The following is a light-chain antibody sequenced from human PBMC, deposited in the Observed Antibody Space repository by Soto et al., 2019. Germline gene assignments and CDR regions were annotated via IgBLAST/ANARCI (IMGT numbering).Light chain of an antibody. Sequence: QSALTQPRSVSGSPGQSVTISCTGTSSDVGGYNYVSWYHQHPGKAPKLMIYDVSKRPSGVPDRFSGSKSGNTASLTISGLQAEDEADYYCCSYAGSYTSYVVFGGGTKVTVL. CDR3: CSYAGSYTSYVV. V-gene: IGLV2-11*01. J-gene: IGLJ2*01. CDR1: SSDVGGYNY. CDR2: DVS.